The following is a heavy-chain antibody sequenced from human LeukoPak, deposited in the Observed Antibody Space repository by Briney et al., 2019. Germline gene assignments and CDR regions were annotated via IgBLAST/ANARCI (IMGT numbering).Heavy chain of an antibody. CDR3: ARLRFDFWSAYTHPYFDY. J-gene: IGHJ4*02. V-gene: IGHV4-39*01. CDR1: GGSISSSSYS. CDR2: IYYSGTT. D-gene: IGHD3-3*01. Sequence: TASETLSLTCTVSGGSISSSSYSWGWIRQPPGKGLEWIGSIYYSGTTYYNPSLKSRVTISVDTSKIQFSLKLSSVAATDTAVYFCARLRFDFWSAYTHPYFDYWGQGTLVTVSS.